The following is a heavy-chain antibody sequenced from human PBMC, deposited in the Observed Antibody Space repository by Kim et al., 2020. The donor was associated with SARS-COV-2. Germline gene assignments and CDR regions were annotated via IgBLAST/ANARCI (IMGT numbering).Heavy chain of an antibody. CDR1: GGSFSGYY. CDR2: INHSGST. D-gene: IGHD3-3*01. CDR3: ARVLEGSGWYTHYYYYMDV. J-gene: IGHJ6*03. V-gene: IGHV4-34*01. Sequence: SETLSLTCAVYGGSFSGYYWSWIRQPPGKGLEWIGEINHSGSTNYNPSLKSRVTISVDTSKNQFSLKLSSVTAADTAVYYCARVLEGSGWYTHYYYYMDV.